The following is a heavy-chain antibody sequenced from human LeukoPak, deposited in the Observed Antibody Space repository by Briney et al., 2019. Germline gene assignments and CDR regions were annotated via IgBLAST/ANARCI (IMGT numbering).Heavy chain of an antibody. CDR2: IYYSGST. D-gene: IGHD4-17*01. J-gene: IGHJ3*02. V-gene: IGHV4-59*01. CDR1: GGSISSYY. Sequence: PSETLSLTCTVSGGSISSYYWSWIRQPPGKGLEWIGYIYYSGSTNYNPSLKSRVTISVETSKNQFSLKLSSVTAADTAAYYCATSSYGDFHNVFDIWGQGTMVTVSS. CDR3: ATSSYGDFHNVFDI.